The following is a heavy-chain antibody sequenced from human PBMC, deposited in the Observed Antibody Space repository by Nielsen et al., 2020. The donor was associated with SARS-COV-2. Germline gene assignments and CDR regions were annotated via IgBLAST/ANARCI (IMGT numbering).Heavy chain of an antibody. Sequence: GESLKISCVASGFTFSAYNMNWVRQAPGKGLEWISYISTGSSTKYYADSVKGRITISRDNGKNSLYLQMNSLRVDDTAVYYCARDTRAFDIWGLGTMVAVSS. V-gene: IGHV3-48*01. CDR2: ISTGSSTK. CDR1: GFTFSAYN. CDR3: ARDTRAFDI. J-gene: IGHJ3*02. D-gene: IGHD2-15*01.